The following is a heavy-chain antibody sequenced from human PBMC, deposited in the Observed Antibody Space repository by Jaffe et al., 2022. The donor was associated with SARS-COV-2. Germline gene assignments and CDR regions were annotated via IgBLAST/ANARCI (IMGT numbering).Heavy chain of an antibody. V-gene: IGHV3-23*01. Sequence: EVQLLESGGGLVQPGGSLRLSCAASGFTFSSYAMSWVRQAPGKGLEWVSAISGSGGSTYYADSVKGRFTISRDNSKNTLYLQMNSLRAEDTAVYYCAKVPYSYGSRVLSSRGYFYFDYWGQGTLVTVSS. D-gene: IGHD5-18*01. CDR2: ISGSGGST. CDR1: GFTFSSYA. J-gene: IGHJ4*02. CDR3: AKVPYSYGSRVLSSRGYFYFDY.